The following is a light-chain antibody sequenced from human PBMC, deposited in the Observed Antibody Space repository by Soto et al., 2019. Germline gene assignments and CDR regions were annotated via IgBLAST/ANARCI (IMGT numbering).Light chain of an antibody. CDR1: SSDVGGYNY. CDR2: DVT. CDR3: SSYAGSDTMI. V-gene: IGLV2-11*01. Sequence: QSALTQPRSVSGSPGQSVTISCTGTSSDVGGYNYVSWYQQHPVKAPKLIIYDVTERPSGVPDRFSATKSGNTASLTISWRQAEDEADYYCSSYAGSDTMIVGGGTKVTVL. J-gene: IGLJ2*01.